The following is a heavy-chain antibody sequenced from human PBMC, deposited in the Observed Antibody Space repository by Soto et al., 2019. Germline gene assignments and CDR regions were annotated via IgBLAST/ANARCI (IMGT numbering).Heavy chain of an antibody. CDR2: ISYDGSNK. J-gene: IGHJ3*02. Sequence: GGSLRLSCAASGFTFSSYAMHWVRQAPGKGLEWVAVISYDGSNKYYVDSVKGRFTISKDNSKNTLYLQMNSLRAEDTAIYYCARDIGDQTSRWTDAFDIWGQGTMVTVSS. CDR1: GFTFSSYA. CDR3: ARDIGDQTSRWTDAFDI. D-gene: IGHD6-13*01. V-gene: IGHV3-30-3*01.